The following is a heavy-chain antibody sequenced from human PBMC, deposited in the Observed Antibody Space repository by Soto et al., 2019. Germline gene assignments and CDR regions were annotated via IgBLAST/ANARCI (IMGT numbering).Heavy chain of an antibody. D-gene: IGHD2-2*01. CDR3: ARDPGLVPAALSLFDP. CDR1: GYTFTSYG. Sequence: QVQLVQSGAVVKKPGASVKVSCKASGYTFTSYGISWVRQAPGQGLEWMGWISAYNGNTNYAQKLQGRVTMTTDTSTSTAYMELRSLGSDDTAVYYCARDPGLVPAALSLFDPWGQGTLVTVSS. V-gene: IGHV1-18*01. J-gene: IGHJ5*02. CDR2: ISAYNGNT.